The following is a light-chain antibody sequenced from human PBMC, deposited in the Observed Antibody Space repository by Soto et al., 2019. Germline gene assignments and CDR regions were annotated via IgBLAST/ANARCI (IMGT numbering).Light chain of an antibody. CDR2: QAS. J-gene: IGKJ4*01. Sequence: DIQMTQSPSTLSASVGDRVTITCRASQSLNSELAWYQQKPGKAPKLLIYQASSLKGGVPSRFTGTGSGTEFTLTIRSPQPDDSATYYCQRYNAYSLTFGGGTKVEIK. CDR1: QSLNSE. V-gene: IGKV1-5*03. CDR3: QRYNAYSLT.